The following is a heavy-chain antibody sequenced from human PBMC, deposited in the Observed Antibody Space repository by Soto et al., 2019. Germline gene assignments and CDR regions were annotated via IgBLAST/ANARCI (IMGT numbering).Heavy chain of an antibody. Sequence: SETLSLTCVVSGASINTDDWWNWVRQPPGEGLEWIGEIHHDGKIIYNPSLKSRATISMDKSRNQISLNLRSVTAADTAVYYCARVWGGAFDFWGQGTMVTVSS. D-gene: IGHD3-10*01. J-gene: IGHJ3*01. CDR3: ARVWGGAFDF. V-gene: IGHV4-4*02. CDR1: GASINTDDW. CDR2: IHHDGKI.